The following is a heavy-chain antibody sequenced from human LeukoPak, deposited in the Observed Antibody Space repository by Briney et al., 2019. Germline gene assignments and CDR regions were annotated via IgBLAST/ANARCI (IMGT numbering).Heavy chain of an antibody. Sequence: SETLSLTCTVSGGSISSSSYYWGWIRQPPGKGLEWIGSIYYRGSTYYNPSLKSRVTISVDTSKNQFSLKLSSVTAADTAVYCCARHSLNPPDYWGQGTLVTVSS. V-gene: IGHV4-39*01. CDR2: IYYRGST. CDR3: ARHSLNPPDY. CDR1: GGSISSSSYY. J-gene: IGHJ4*02.